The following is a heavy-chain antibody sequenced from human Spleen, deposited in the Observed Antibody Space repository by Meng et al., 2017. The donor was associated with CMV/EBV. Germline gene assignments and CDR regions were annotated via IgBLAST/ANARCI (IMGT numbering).Heavy chain of an antibody. Sequence: ASVQVSCKASGYTFTSYDINWVRQVTGQGLEWMGWMNPKSGNKGYAQKFQGRITMTRDNSIGTAYMELSSLRSDDTAVYYCARAATVTPDYWFDPWGQGTLVTVSS. CDR1: GYTFTSYD. CDR2: MNPKSGNK. J-gene: IGHJ5*02. CDR3: ARAATVTPDYWFDP. D-gene: IGHD4-17*01. V-gene: IGHV1-8*01.